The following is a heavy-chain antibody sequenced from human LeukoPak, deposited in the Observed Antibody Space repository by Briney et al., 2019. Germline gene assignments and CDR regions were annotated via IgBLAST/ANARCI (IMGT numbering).Heavy chain of an antibody. CDR3: AKRPSDYGDYVTYFDY. D-gene: IGHD4-17*01. V-gene: IGHV3-30*18. CDR2: ISDDGRRK. Sequence: GGSLRLSCAASGFSFISYGMYWVRQAPGKGLEWVGVISDDGRRKDYADSVRGRFTISRDNSKDTLYLQMNSLRAEDTAVYYCAKRPSDYGDYVTYFDYWGQGTLVSVSS. CDR1: GFSFISYG. J-gene: IGHJ4*02.